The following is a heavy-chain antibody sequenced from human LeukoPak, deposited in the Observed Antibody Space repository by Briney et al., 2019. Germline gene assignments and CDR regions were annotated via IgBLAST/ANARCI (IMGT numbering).Heavy chain of an antibody. Sequence: SETLSLTCTVSGGSISSSSYYWGWIRQPPGKGLEWIGSIYYSGSTYYNPSLKSRVTISVDTSKNQFSLKLSSVTAADTAVYYCARECDYGSGSYSLWGQGTLVTVSS. CDR1: GGSISSSSYY. D-gene: IGHD3-10*01. CDR2: IYYSGST. V-gene: IGHV4-39*07. CDR3: ARECDYGSGSYSL. J-gene: IGHJ4*02.